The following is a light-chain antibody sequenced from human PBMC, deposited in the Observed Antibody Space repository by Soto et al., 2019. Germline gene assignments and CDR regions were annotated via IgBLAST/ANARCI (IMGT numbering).Light chain of an antibody. Sequence: QSALTQPPSASGSPGQSVTISCTGTSSDIGGYNYVSWYQHHPGKAPKVMIYEVSKRPSGVPDRFSGSKSGNTASLTVSGVQPEYEADYYCSSYAGSNNLGVFGGGTKLPVL. J-gene: IGLJ3*02. V-gene: IGLV2-8*01. CDR1: SSDIGGYNY. CDR3: SSYAGSNNLGV. CDR2: EVS.